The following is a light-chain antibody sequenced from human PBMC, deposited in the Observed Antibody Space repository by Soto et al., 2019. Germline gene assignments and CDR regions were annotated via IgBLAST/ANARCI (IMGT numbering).Light chain of an antibody. V-gene: IGKV3-15*01. J-gene: IGKJ1*01. CDR1: QSVSSN. CDR2: GAS. Sequence: EIVMTQSPATLSVSPGERATLSCRASQSVSSNLAWYQQKPGQAPRLLIYGASTRATDIPARFSGSGSGTEVTLTISSLQSEDFAIYYCQQYDNWPCTFGPGTKVEIK. CDR3: QQYDNWPCT.